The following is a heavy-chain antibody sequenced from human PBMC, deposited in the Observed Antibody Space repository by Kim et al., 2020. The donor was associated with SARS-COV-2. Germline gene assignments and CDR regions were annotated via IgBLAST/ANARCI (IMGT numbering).Heavy chain of an antibody. Sequence: SYNPSLKNRLTISTDTSKNQFSLKLTSVGAADTAVYYCATSLAGGGGVGYWGQGTLVTVSS. D-gene: IGHD2-21*01. CDR3: ATSLAGGGGVGY. V-gene: IGHV4-59*01. J-gene: IGHJ4*02.